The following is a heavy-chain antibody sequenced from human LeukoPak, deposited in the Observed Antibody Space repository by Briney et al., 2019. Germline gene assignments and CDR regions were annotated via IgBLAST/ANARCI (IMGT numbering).Heavy chain of an antibody. J-gene: IGHJ4*02. V-gene: IGHV1-8*01. CDR3: ASRNEYSSGWYNFDY. CDR2: MNPNSGNT. CDR1: GYTFTSYD. Sequence: ASVKVSCKASGYTFTSYDINWVRQATGQGLEWMGWMNPNSGNTGYAQKFQGRVTMTRDTSTSTVYMELSSLRSEDTAVYYCASRNEYSSGWYNFDYWGQGTLVTVSS. D-gene: IGHD6-19*01.